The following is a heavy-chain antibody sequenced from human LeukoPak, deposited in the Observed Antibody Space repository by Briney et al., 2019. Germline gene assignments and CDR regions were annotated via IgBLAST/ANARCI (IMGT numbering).Heavy chain of an antibody. D-gene: IGHD6-6*01. CDR3: ARDLSSSSWFDP. J-gene: IGHJ5*02. CDR2: ISSSSSYI. Sequence: GGSLRLSCAASGFTFSSYSMNWVRQAPGKGLEWVSSISSSSSYIYYADSVKGRFTISRDNAKNSLYLQMNSLRAEDTAVYYCARDLSSSSWFDPWGQGTLVTVSS. V-gene: IGHV3-21*01. CDR1: GFTFSSYS.